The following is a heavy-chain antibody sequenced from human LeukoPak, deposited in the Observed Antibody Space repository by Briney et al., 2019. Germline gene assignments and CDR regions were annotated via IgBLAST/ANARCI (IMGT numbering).Heavy chain of an antibody. CDR3: AKDRPRGYYYDSSGYYLYYFDY. Sequence: GGSLRLSCAASGFTFSSYAMSWVRQAPGKGLEWVSAISGSGGSTYYADSVKGRFTISRDNSKNTLYLQMNSLRAEDTAVYYCAKDRPRGYYYDSSGYYLYYFDYWGQGTLVTVPS. V-gene: IGHV3-23*01. CDR2: ISGSGGST. J-gene: IGHJ4*02. CDR1: GFTFSSYA. D-gene: IGHD3-22*01.